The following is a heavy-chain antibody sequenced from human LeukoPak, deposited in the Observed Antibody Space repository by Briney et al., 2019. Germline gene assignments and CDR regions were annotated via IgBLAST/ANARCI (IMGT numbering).Heavy chain of an antibody. CDR2: IYTSGST. CDR1: GGSINSSSYY. Sequence: PSETLSLTCTVSGGSINSSSYYWSWIRQPAGKGLEWIGRIYTSGSTNYNPSLKSRVTMSVDTSKNQFSLKLSSVTAADTAVYYCARDQYDSSGYSGRGYYYYGMDVWGQGTTVTVSS. D-gene: IGHD3-22*01. J-gene: IGHJ6*02. V-gene: IGHV4-61*02. CDR3: ARDQYDSSGYSGRGYYYYGMDV.